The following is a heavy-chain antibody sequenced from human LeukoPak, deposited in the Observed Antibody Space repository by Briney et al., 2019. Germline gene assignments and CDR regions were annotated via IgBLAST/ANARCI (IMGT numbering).Heavy chain of an antibody. CDR1: GGSISSSNW. V-gene: IGHV4-4*02. CDR2: IYHSGST. CDR3: AKESVAGSNAFDI. D-gene: IGHD6-19*01. Sequence: PSGTLSLTCAVSGGSISSSNWWSWVRQPPGKGLEWIGEIYHSGSTNYNPSLKSRVTISVDKSKNQFSLKLSSVTAADTAVYYCAKESVAGSNAFDIWGQGTMVTVSS. J-gene: IGHJ3*02.